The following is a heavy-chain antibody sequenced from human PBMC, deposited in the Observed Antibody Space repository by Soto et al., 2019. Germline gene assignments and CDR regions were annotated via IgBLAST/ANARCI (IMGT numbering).Heavy chain of an antibody. CDR3: ARDSLAMIVVVITPPDYYYGMDV. D-gene: IGHD3-22*01. Sequence: ASVKVSCKASGYTFTSYYMHWMRQAPGQGLEWMGIINPSGGSTSYAPKFQGRVTMTRDTSTSTVYMELSSLRSEDTAVYYCARDSLAMIVVVITPPDYYYGMDVWGQGTTVTVSS. CDR2: INPSGGST. CDR1: GYTFTSYY. V-gene: IGHV1-46*01. J-gene: IGHJ6*02.